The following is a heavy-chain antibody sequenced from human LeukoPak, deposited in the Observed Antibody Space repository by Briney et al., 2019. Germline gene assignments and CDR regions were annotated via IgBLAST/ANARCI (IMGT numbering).Heavy chain of an antibody. CDR1: GFTFGEYA. D-gene: IGHD1-1*01. CDR2: IKYDGNEE. J-gene: IGHJ4*02. V-gene: IGHV3-7*01. Sequence: GSLRLSCTASGFTFGEYAMSWFRQAPGKGLEWVANIKYDGNEEYYVGSLKGRFTISRDNAKSSLYLQLNSLRVEDTAVYYCKSGGAAPGSFDYWGQGTLVTVSP. CDR3: KSGGAAPGSFDY.